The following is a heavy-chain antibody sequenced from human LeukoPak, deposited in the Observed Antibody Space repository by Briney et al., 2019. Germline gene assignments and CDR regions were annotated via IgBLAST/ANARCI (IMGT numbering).Heavy chain of an antibody. D-gene: IGHD3-22*01. CDR3: AKGAYYDSTGYVDY. J-gene: IGHJ4*02. Sequence: GGSLRLSCAASKFIFRDYAMSWVREAPGKGLEWGSSLSGTGASTYYADSVKGRFTISRDNSKNTLYVQMNRLRAEDTVVYYCAKGAYYDSTGYVDYWGQGTLVTVSS. CDR1: KFIFRDYA. CDR2: LSGTGAST. V-gene: IGHV3-23*01.